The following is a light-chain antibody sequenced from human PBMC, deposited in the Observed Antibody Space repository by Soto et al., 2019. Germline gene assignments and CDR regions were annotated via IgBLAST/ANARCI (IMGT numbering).Light chain of an antibody. V-gene: IGKV1-9*01. CDR2: GAS. Sequence: DIPLTQSPSFLSASVGDRVTITCRASQGISSYLAWYQQKPGRAPNLLIFGASTLRSGVPSRFSGSRSGTEFTLTISSLQPEDFATYYCQQLRTFGQGTKVEIK. CDR1: QGISSY. J-gene: IGKJ1*01. CDR3: QQLRT.